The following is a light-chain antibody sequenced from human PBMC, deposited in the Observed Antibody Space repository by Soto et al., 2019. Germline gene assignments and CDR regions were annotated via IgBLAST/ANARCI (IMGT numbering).Light chain of an antibody. J-gene: IGKJ2*01. CDR2: RTS. CDR1: QSAGINY. V-gene: IGKV3-20*01. Sequence: EIVLTQSPDTLSLSPGQRATLSCRASQSAGINYLAWYQQKPGLAPRLIIYRTSRRATGVPYRFSGSGSGTDFTLTIDILEPEDSAAYYCQQYGTSPFTVGQGTKLEIK. CDR3: QQYGTSPFT.